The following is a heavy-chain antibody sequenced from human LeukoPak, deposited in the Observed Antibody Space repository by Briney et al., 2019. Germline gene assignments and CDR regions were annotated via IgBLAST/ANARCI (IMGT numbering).Heavy chain of an antibody. D-gene: IGHD3-10*01. CDR2: IWYDGSNK. V-gene: IGHV3-33*06. CDR1: GFTFSSYG. Sequence: GGSLRLSCAASGFTFSSYGMHWVRQAPGKGLEWMAVIWYDGSNKYYADSVKGRFTISRDNSKNTLYLQMNSLRAEDTAVYYCAKDGEMGDYYGSGDYYMDVWGKGTTVTVSS. J-gene: IGHJ6*03. CDR3: AKDGEMGDYYGSGDYYMDV.